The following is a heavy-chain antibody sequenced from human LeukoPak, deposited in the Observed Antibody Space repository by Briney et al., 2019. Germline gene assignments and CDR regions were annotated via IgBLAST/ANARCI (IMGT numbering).Heavy chain of an antibody. D-gene: IGHD2-2*01. J-gene: IGHJ4*02. CDR1: GFSFSSDG. V-gene: IGHV3-23*01. Sequence: GGSLRLSCSASGFSFSSDGMSWVRQAPGKGLEWVSGILGGAGSTYYADSVKGRFTISRDNSKNTLYLQMNSLRAEDTAVYYCAHGTMYQLDYWGQGTLVTVSS. CDR3: AHGTMYQLDY. CDR2: ILGGAGST.